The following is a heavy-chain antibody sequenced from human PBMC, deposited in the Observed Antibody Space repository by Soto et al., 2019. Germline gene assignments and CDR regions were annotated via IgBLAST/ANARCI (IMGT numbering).Heavy chain of an antibody. V-gene: IGHV3-33*01. CDR2: IYYDGSKK. CDR1: GFTFSSYG. J-gene: IGHJ4*02. CDR3: ARPRSSTSYEYNYFDY. D-gene: IGHD2-2*01. Sequence: QVQLVESGGGVVQPGRSLRLSCAASGFTFSSYGMHWVRQAPGKGLEWGALIYYDGSKKYYADSVKGRFTVSRDNSKNTLSLQMNILRAEDTAVYYCARPRSSTSYEYNYFDYWGQGTLVTVSS.